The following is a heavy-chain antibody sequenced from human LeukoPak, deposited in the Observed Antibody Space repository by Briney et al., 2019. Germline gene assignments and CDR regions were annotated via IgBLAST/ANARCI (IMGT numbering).Heavy chain of an antibody. V-gene: IGHV3-23*01. CDR3: AKVPLLPLVGYCSSTSCYPFDY. CDR1: GFTFSSYA. CDR2: ISGSGGST. D-gene: IGHD2-2*03. Sequence: PGGSLRLSCAASGFTFSSYAMSWVRQAPGKGLEWVSAISGSGGSTYYADSVKGRFTISRDNSKNTLYLQMNSLRAEDTAVYYCAKVPLLPLVGYCSSTSCYPFDYWGQGTLVTVSS. J-gene: IGHJ4*02.